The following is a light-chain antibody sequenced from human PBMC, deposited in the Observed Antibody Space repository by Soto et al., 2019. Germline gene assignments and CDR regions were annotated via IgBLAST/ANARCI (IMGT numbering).Light chain of an antibody. CDR1: SSDVGGYNY. CDR2: EVS. J-gene: IGLJ2*01. Sequence: QSVLTQPPSASGSPGQSVTISCTGTSSDVGGYNYVSWYQQHPGKAPKLMIYEVSKLPSGVPDRFSGSKSGNTASLTVSGLQAEDEADYYCSSYAGSNNWGVFGGGTKLTVL. CDR3: SSYAGSNNWGV. V-gene: IGLV2-8*01.